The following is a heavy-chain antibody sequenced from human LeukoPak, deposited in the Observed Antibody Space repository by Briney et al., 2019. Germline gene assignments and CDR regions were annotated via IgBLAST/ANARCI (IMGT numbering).Heavy chain of an antibody. J-gene: IGHJ4*02. CDR3: ACSYYDYVWGSYRYTTPGY. D-gene: IGHD3-16*02. CDR2: IYHSGST. Sequence: PSETLSLTCTVSGYSISSGYYWGWIRQPPGKGLEWIGSIYHSGSTYYNPSLKSRVTISVDTSKNQFSLKLSSVTAADTAVHYCACSYYDYVWGSYRYTTPGYWGQGTLVTVSS. CDR1: GYSISSGYY. V-gene: IGHV4-38-2*02.